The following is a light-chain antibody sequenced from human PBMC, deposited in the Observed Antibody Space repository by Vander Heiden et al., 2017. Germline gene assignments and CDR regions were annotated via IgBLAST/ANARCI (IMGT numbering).Light chain of an antibody. CDR2: WAS. CDR3: QQYYTTPLT. V-gene: IGKV4-1*01. Sequence: DIVMTQSPDSLAVSLGERATINCKSSQSLLYSSNNKNYLAWYQQKPGQPPKLLIYWASTRGSGVPDRFSGSGSGTDFTLTISSLQTEDLAVYYCQQYYTTPLTFGGGTKVEI. J-gene: IGKJ4*01. CDR1: QSLLYSSNNKNY.